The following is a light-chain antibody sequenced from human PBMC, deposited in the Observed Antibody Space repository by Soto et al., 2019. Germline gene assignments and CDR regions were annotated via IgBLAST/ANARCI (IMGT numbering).Light chain of an antibody. J-gene: IGLJ3*02. CDR1: SSNIGAAYD. V-gene: IGLV1-40*01. Sequence: QLVLTQPPSVSGAPGQKVTISCTRSSSNIGAAYDVHWYQHLPGTAPKLLIYGNNNRPSGVPDRFSGSKSGTSASLVITGLQAEDEADYYCQSYDSSLSGWVFGGGTKVTVL. CDR3: QSYDSSLSGWV. CDR2: GNN.